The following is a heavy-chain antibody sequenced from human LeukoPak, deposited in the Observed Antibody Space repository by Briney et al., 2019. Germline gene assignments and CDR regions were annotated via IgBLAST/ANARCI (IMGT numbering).Heavy chain of an antibody. D-gene: IGHD3-22*01. Sequence: PSETLSLTCAVSGGSISSSYWWSWIRQPPGKGLEWIGEIYHSGSTNYNLSLKSRVTISVDKSKNQFSLKLNPVTAADTAVYFCARGPYSYDSSGAFDIWGQGTMVTVSS. CDR2: IYHSGST. CDR3: ARGPYSYDSSGAFDI. J-gene: IGHJ3*02. CDR1: GGSISSSYW. V-gene: IGHV4-4*02.